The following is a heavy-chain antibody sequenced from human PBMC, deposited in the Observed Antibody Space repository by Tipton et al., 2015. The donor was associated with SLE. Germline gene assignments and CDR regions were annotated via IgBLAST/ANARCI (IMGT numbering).Heavy chain of an antibody. Sequence: LRLSCTVSVVSISSGGSYWGWVRQPPGRGLEWVGSTYYSGGTYYNPPLKSRVTISVDTSKNQFSLKVSSVTAADTAVYYCVRRVLESAIVGVTGNWLDPWGQGTLVTVSS. J-gene: IGHJ5*02. CDR3: VRRVLESAIVGVTGNWLDP. V-gene: IGHV4-39*01. CDR2: TYYSGGT. CDR1: VVSISSGGSY. D-gene: IGHD3-3*01.